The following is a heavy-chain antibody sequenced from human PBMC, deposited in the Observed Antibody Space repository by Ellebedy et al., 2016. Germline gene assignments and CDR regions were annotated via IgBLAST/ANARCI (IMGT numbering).Heavy chain of an antibody. J-gene: IGHJ4*02. Sequence: GESLKISCKGSGYSFTSYWIGWVRQMPGKGLEWMGIIYPGDSDTRYSPSFQGQVTISADKSISTAYLQWSSLKASDTAMYYCARHPQSGGSSGYDGVVYYFDYWGQGTLVTVSS. CDR1: GYSFTSYW. CDR2: IYPGDSDT. D-gene: IGHD5-12*01. V-gene: IGHV5-51*01. CDR3: ARHPQSGGSSGYDGVVYYFDY.